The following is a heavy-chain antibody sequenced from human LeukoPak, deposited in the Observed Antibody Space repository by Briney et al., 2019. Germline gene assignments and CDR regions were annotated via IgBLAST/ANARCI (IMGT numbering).Heavy chain of an antibody. CDR3: ATVPYDSSGYYFRWFDP. V-gene: IGHV1-46*01. J-gene: IGHJ5*02. Sequence: ASLKVSCKASGYTFTSYYMHCVRHAPGQGLEWMGIINPSGGSTSYAQKFQGRVTMTRDMSTSTVYMELSSLRSEDTAVYYCATVPYDSSGYYFRWFDPWGQGTLVTVSS. CDR1: GYTFTSYY. CDR2: INPSGGST. D-gene: IGHD3-22*01.